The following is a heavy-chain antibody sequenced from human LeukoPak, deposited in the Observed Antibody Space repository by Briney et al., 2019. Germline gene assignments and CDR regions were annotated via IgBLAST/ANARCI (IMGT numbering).Heavy chain of an antibody. Sequence: GGSLRLSCAASGFTFSSYWMSWVRQAPGKGLEWVANMKYDGSEKDYVDSVKGRFTISRDNAKNSLYLQMNSLRAEDTAVYYCARDIAAAGLFFDFWGQGTLVTVSS. J-gene: IGHJ4*02. CDR2: MKYDGSEK. V-gene: IGHV3-7*01. D-gene: IGHD6-13*01. CDR3: ARDIAAAGLFFDF. CDR1: GFTFSSYW.